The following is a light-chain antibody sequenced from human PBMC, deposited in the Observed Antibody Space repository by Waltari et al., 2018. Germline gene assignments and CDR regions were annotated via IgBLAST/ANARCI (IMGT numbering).Light chain of an antibody. V-gene: IGLV8-61*01. Sequence: QTVVTQEPSLSVSPGGTVTLTCALSSGSLSTTSYASWYQQRPGQTPRTLVYKAYSRSSGVPDRFSGSILGTKAALIITGAQADDEAVYYCLLYMGSGIWVFGGGTKLTVL. CDR1: SGSLSTTSY. CDR2: KAY. CDR3: LLYMGSGIWV. J-gene: IGLJ3*02.